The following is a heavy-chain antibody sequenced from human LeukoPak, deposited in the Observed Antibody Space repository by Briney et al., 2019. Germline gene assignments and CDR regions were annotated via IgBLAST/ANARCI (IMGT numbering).Heavy chain of an antibody. CDR1: GGYINSHY. CDR3: ARVDLGGSGYFFDL. Sequence: WGTLSLTCTVSGGYINSHYWGWVRQPPGKGLEYIGYISYTGSAIYSPSPESRVTISIDPYTKHFSLNLRSVNTADTAVYYCARVDLGGSGYFFDLWGQGALVTVSS. V-gene: IGHV4-59*11. CDR2: ISYTGSA. J-gene: IGHJ4*02. D-gene: IGHD3-22*01.